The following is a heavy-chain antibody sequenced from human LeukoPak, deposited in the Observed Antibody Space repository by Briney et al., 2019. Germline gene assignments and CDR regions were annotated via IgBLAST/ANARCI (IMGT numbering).Heavy chain of an antibody. CDR3: SRGPIQLWHHHGMDV. J-gene: IGHJ6*02. CDR1: GFTFGDHA. V-gene: IGHV3-49*04. CDR2: IRSKTYRGTT. Sequence: GGSLRLSCTASGFTFGDHAMSWVRQAPGKGLQWVGVIRSKTYRGTTEYAASVKGRFTISRDDSKSMAYLRMNSLEAEDTGVYYCSRGPIQLWHHHGMDVWGQGTTVTVS. D-gene: IGHD5-18*01.